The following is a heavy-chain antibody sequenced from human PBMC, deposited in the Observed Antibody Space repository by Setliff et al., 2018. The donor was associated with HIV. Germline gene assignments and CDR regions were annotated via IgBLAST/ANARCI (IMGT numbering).Heavy chain of an antibody. D-gene: IGHD4-17*01. CDR2: IYPSSGGT. J-gene: IGHJ6*03. V-gene: IGHV1-2*06. CDR3: ARGTTVVMGDDVDNYHYSYLDV. Sequence: ASVKVSCKASGYTFTGYYIHWVRQAPGQGLEWMGRIYPSSGGTNFAQKFRGRVTMTRDTSISTAYMELSRLTSDDTTMYYCARGTTVVMGDDVDNYHYSYLDVWGKGTTVTVSS. CDR1: GYTFTGYY.